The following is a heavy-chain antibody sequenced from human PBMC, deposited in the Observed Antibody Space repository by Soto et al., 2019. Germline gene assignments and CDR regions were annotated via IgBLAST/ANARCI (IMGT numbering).Heavy chain of an antibody. D-gene: IGHD2-2*01. J-gene: IGHJ3*02. CDR1: GFTFSSYA. V-gene: IGHV3-23*01. Sequence: GGSLRLSCAASGFTFSSYAMSWVRQAPGKGLEWVSAISGSGGSTYYADSVKGRFTISRDNSKNTLYLQMNSLRAEDTAVYYCAKDPPIVVVPAAMDDAFDIWGQGTMVTVSS. CDR2: ISGSGGST. CDR3: AKDPPIVVVPAAMDDAFDI.